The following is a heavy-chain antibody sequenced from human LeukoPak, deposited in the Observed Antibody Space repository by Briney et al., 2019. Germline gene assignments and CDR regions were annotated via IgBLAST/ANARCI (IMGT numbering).Heavy chain of an antibody. V-gene: IGHV3-23*01. Sequence: GGSLRLSCAASGFTFSSYAMSWVRQAPGKGLEWVSAISGSGGSTSVKGRFTISRDNSKNTLYLQMNSLRAEDTAVYYCAKDITGTPIVFDYWGQGTLVTVSS. CDR1: GFTFSSYA. J-gene: IGHJ4*02. D-gene: IGHD1-7*01. CDR3: AKDITGTPIVFDY. CDR2: ISGSGGST.